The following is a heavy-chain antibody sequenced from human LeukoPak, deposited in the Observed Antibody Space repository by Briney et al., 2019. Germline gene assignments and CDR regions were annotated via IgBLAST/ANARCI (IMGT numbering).Heavy chain of an antibody. J-gene: IGHJ3*02. D-gene: IGHD3-22*01. CDR3: ARLLRGGRDTAMATMIVVRAKPGAFDS. V-gene: IGHV4-34*01. CDR1: GGSFSGYY. Sequence: PSETLSLTCAVYGGSFSGYYWSWIPQPPGKGLEWIGEINHSGSTNYNPSLKSLVTISVDTSKNQFSMKLSSVTAADTAVYYCARLLRGGRDTAMATMIVVRAKPGAFDSWGQGTMVTVSS. CDR2: INHSGST.